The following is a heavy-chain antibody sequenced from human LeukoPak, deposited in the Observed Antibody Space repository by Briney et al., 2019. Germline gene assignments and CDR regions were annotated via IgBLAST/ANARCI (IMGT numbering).Heavy chain of an antibody. Sequence: SETLSLTCTVSGGSISTSYWSWIRQPPGKGLEWIGCIYYSGSTNYNPSLKSRVTISVDTSKNQFSLKLSSVTAADTAVYYCARQGMNTATLDYWGQGTLVTVSS. CDR1: GGSISTSY. D-gene: IGHD4-17*01. V-gene: IGHV4-59*08. CDR2: IYYSGST. CDR3: ARQGMNTATLDY. J-gene: IGHJ4*02.